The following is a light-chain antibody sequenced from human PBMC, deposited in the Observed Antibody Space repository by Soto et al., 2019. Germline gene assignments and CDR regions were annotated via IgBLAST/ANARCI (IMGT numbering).Light chain of an antibody. CDR3: QQRSNWPPDMYS. CDR2: DAS. CDR1: QSVSDF. Sequence: EVVLTQSPATLSLSPGERATLFCRASQSVSDFLAWYQQKPGQSPRLLIYDASNRATGIPARFSGSGSGTDFTLTITGLEPEDSAVYYCQQRSNWPPDMYSFGQGTKLEI. V-gene: IGKV3-11*01. J-gene: IGKJ2*03.